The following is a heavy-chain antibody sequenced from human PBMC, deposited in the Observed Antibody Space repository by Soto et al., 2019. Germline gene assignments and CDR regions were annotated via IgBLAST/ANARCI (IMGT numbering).Heavy chain of an antibody. J-gene: IGHJ4*02. Sequence: EVQLLESGGGLVQPGGSLRLSCAASGFPFSDYAMTWVRQAPGKGLEWVSTISGTGATTYYADSVKGRVTISRDQSKNTLYLQMNSLRAEDTAIYDCAKAADLGYQLPPHSWGRGTLVNVSS. CDR3: AKAADLGYQLPPHS. CDR1: GFPFSDYA. CDR2: ISGTGATT. V-gene: IGHV3-23*01. D-gene: IGHD2-2*01.